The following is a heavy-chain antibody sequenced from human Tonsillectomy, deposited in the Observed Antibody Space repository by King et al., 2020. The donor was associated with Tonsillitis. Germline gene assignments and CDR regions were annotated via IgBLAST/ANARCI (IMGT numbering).Heavy chain of an antibody. CDR2: ISYDGSNK. J-gene: IGHJ4*02. D-gene: IGHD1-1*01. V-gene: IGHV3-30*04. CDR3: ARDLMSGDWNDPLGYFDY. Sequence: VQLVESGGGVVQPGRSLRLSCAASGFTFSNYAMHWVRQAPGKGLEWVAIISYDGSNKYYAESVKGRFTISRDNSKNKMYVQMNSLGAEDTAVYYCARDLMSGDWNDPLGYFDYWGQGTLVTVSS. CDR1: GFTFSNYA.